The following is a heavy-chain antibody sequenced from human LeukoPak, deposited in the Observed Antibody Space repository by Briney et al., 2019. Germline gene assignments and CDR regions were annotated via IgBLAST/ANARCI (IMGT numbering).Heavy chain of an antibody. J-gene: IGHJ6*03. CDR2: INPSGGST. D-gene: IGHD6-19*01. CDR3: ARRGYSSGWYDYYYYYYMDV. CDR1: GYTFTSYY. V-gene: IGHV1-46*01. Sequence: ASVKVSCKASGYTFTSYYMHWVRQAPGQGLEWMGIINPSGGSTSYAQKFQGRVTMTRDMSTSTVYMELSSLRSEDTAVYYCARRGYSSGWYDYYYYYYMDVWGKGTTVTVSS.